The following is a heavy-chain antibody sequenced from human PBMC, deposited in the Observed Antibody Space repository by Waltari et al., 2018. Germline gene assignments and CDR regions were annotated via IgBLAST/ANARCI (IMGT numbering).Heavy chain of an antibody. Sequence: QLQLQESGPGLVKPSETLSLTCTVSGGSISSSGSYLGWIRQPPGKGLEWIGSISYSGITYYNTSLMSRVTISVDTSKNQFSLKLTSVIAAETAVFYCARFSKSANWIDPWGQGTLVTVSS. J-gene: IGHJ5*02. CDR1: GGSISSSGSY. CDR3: ARFSKSANWIDP. V-gene: IGHV4-39*01. CDR2: ISYSGIT. D-gene: IGHD3-3*02.